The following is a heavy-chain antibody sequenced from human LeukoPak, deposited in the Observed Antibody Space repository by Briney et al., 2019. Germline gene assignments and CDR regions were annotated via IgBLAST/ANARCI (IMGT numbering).Heavy chain of an antibody. D-gene: IGHD3-16*02. CDR2: IYYSGST. J-gene: IGHJ4*02. Sequence: SETLSLTCTVSGGSISSGGYYWSWIRQHPGKGLEWIGYIYYSGSTHYNPSLKSRVTISVDTSKNQFSLKLSSVTAADTAVYYCARGGYDYVWGSYPNRPYFFDYWGQGTLATVSS. CDR3: ARGGYDYVWGSYPNRPYFFDY. V-gene: IGHV4-31*03. CDR1: GGSISSGGYY.